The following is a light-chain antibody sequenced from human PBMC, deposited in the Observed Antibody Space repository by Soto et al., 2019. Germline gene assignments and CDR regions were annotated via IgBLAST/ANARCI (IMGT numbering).Light chain of an antibody. J-gene: IGLJ3*02. Sequence: QSALTQPASVSGSPGQSITISCTGTSSDVRRYNLVSWYQQHPGKAPKLMIYEVSKRPSGVSNRFSGSKSGNTASLTISGLQAEDEADYYCCSYAGSSTSAWVFGGGTKVTVL. CDR2: EVS. V-gene: IGLV2-23*02. CDR1: SSDVRRYNL. CDR3: CSYAGSSTSAWV.